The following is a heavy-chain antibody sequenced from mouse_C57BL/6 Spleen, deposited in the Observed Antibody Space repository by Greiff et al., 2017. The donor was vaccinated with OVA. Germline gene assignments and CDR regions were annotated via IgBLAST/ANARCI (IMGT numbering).Heavy chain of an antibody. J-gene: IGHJ3*01. D-gene: IGHD1-1*01. V-gene: IGHV5-9-1*02. CDR2: ISSGGDYI. CDR1: GFTFSSYA. Sequence: EVKVEESGEGLVKPGGSLKLSCAASGFTFSSYAMSWVRQTPEKRLEWVAYISSGGDYIYYADTVKGRFTISRDNARNTLYLQMSSLKSEDTAMYYCTREGIYYGSVLREAWFAYWGQGTLVTVSA. CDR3: TREGIYYGSVLREAWFAY.